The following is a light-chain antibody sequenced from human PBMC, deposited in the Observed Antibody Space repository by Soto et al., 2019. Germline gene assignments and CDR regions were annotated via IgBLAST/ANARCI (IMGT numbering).Light chain of an antibody. CDR2: SSN. Sequence: QSVLTQPPSASGTPGQRVTISCSGSSSNIGSNTVNWYQQLPGTAPKLLIYSSNQRPSGVPGRFSGSKSGTSASLAISGLQSEDEADYYCAAWDDSLNGPVFGTGTKLTVL. CDR3: AAWDDSLNGPV. CDR1: SSNIGSNT. J-gene: IGLJ1*01. V-gene: IGLV1-44*01.